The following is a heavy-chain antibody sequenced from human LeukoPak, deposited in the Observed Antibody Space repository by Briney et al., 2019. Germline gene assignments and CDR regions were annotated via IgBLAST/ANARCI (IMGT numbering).Heavy chain of an antibody. CDR2: ISSNGGST. CDR1: GFTFSSYA. CDR3: ARGDYGDYEVEYYFDY. Sequence: PGGSLRLSCAASGFTFSSYAMHGVRQAPGKGLEYVSAISSNGGSTYYANSVKGRFTISRDNSKNTLYLQMGSLRAEDMAVYYCARGDYGDYEVEYYFDYWGQGTLVTVSS. V-gene: IGHV3-64*01. D-gene: IGHD4-17*01. J-gene: IGHJ4*02.